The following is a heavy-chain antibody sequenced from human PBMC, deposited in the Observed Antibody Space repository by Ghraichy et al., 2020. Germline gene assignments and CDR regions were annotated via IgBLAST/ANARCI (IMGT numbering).Heavy chain of an antibody. CDR2: ISSSSSYI. J-gene: IGHJ4*02. D-gene: IGHD5-12*01. CDR1: GFTFSSYS. CDR3: ARGRIDYGYDFDY. Sequence: GGSLRLSCAASGFTFSSYSMNWVRQAPGKGLEWVSSISSSSSYIYYADSVKGRFTISRDNAKNSLYLQMNSLRAEDTAVYYCARGRIDYGYDFDYWGQGTLVTVSS. V-gene: IGHV3-21*01.